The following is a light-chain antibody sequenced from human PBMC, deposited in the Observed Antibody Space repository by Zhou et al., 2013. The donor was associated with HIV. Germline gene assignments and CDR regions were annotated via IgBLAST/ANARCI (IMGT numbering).Light chain of an antibody. CDR2: KAS. CDR1: QSISTW. CDR3: HHFDSFPWT. J-gene: IGKJ1*01. Sequence: DIQMTQSPSTLSASVGDRVTITCRASQSISTWVAWYQQKPGKVPKLLIYKASNLENGVPSRFSGSGSGTDFTLTISSLQPEDFATYYCHHFDSFPWTFGQGTKV. V-gene: IGKV1-5*03.